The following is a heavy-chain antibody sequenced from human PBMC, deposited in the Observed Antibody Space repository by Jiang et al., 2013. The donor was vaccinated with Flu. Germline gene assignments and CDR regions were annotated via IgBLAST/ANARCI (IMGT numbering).Heavy chain of an antibody. J-gene: IGHJ4*02. Sequence: GLVKPSETLSLTCTVSGGSISSYYWSWIRQPPGKGLEWIGYINYIGTTNYNPSLKSRVTISVDTSKNQFSLKLSSVTAADTALYYCATGRTYGYPFDYWGQGTLVTVSS. CDR1: GGSISSYY. V-gene: IGHV4-59*01. D-gene: IGHD5-18*01. CDR3: ATGRTYGYPFDY. CDR2: INYIGTT.